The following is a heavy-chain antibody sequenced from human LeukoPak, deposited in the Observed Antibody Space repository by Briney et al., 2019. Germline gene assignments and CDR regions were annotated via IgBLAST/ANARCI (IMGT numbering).Heavy chain of an antibody. CDR2: IYYSGST. Sequence: PSETLSLTCTVAGGSSSSYYWSWIRQPPGKGLEWIGYIYYSGSTNYNPSLKSRVTISVDTSKNQFSLKLSSVTAADTAVYYCARLSDYGAFDIWGQGTMVTVSS. V-gene: IGHV4-59*01. J-gene: IGHJ3*02. D-gene: IGHD4-17*01. CDR3: ARLSDYGAFDI. CDR1: GGSSSSYY.